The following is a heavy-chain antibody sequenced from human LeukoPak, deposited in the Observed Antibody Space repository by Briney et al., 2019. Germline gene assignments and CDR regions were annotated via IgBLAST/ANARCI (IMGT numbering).Heavy chain of an antibody. CDR1: GCTFSSYA. Sequence: SLKVSCKACGCTFSSYAISWVRQAPGQGLEWMGGLIPIFGTANYAQKFQGRVTITADESTSTAYMELSSLRSEDTAVYYCARESLPYYYDSSGYYSPKGNAFDIWGQGTMVTVSS. V-gene: IGHV1-69*13. CDR3: ARESLPYYYDSSGYYSPKGNAFDI. CDR2: LIPIFGTA. D-gene: IGHD3-22*01. J-gene: IGHJ3*02.